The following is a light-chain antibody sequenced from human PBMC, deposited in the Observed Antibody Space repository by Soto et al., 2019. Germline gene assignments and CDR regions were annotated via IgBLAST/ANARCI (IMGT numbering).Light chain of an antibody. CDR3: QQYNNWPTIT. V-gene: IGKV3D-20*01. Sequence: EVVLTQSRATLSLSPGERATLSCGSSQSVSSSYLAWYQQKPGLAPRLIIYDASTRATGIPDRFSGSGSGTDFTLTISSLQSEDFAVYYGQQYNNWPTITGCPGTRREIK. CDR2: DAS. J-gene: IGKJ5*01. CDR1: QSVSSSY.